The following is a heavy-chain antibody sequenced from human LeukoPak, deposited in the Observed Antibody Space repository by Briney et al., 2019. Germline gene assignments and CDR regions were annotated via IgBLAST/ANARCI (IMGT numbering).Heavy chain of an antibody. Sequence: PGGSLRLSCAASGFTFDSYSMNWVRQAPGKGLEWISYISSSSTTIYYADSVKGRFTISRDNAKNSLYLQMSSLRAEDTAVYYCARRGHGYGSPFDYWGQGTLVTVSS. V-gene: IGHV3-48*04. D-gene: IGHD5-18*01. CDR1: GFTFDSYS. J-gene: IGHJ4*02. CDR2: ISSSSTTI. CDR3: ARRGHGYGSPFDY.